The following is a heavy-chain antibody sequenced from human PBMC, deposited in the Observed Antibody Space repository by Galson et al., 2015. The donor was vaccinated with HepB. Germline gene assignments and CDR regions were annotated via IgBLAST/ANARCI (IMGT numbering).Heavy chain of an antibody. D-gene: IGHD3-10*01. Sequence: SLRLSCAASGFNFSSYCMNWVRQAPGKGLEWVSYIRTSSSAIYYADSVKGRFIISRDDAKNSLYLQMNSLRDEDTAIYYCARVLWFGGRASGVFAGWGQGTLVTVSS. CDR3: ARVLWFGGRASGVFAG. CDR1: GFNFSSYC. J-gene: IGHJ4*02. V-gene: IGHV3-48*02. CDR2: IRTSSSAI.